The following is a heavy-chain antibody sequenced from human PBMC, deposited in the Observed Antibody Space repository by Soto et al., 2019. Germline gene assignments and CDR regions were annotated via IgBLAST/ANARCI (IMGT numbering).Heavy chain of an antibody. CDR3: ARAGYCRGGPCSHGNCDY. CDR2: INPNGGST. Sequence: QVQLVQSGAEVKRPGASVKVSCKASGYTFTTYYMHWVRQAPGQGLEWLGIINPNGGSTTYAQKFEGGAPMTGATPTTTVNVELGALRAEDRAVFYCARAGYCRGGPCSHGNCDYGGQGPLVT. D-gene: IGHD2-15*01. CDR1: GYTFTTYY. V-gene: IGHV1-46*01. J-gene: IGHJ4*02.